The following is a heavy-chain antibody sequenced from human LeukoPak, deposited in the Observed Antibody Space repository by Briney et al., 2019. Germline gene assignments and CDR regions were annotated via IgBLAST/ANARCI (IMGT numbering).Heavy chain of an antibody. D-gene: IGHD3-16*01. Sequence: GGSLRLSCAASGFTISTYSMNWVRQAPGKGLEWVSSISSSSSYIYYADSVKGRFTVSRDSANNSLYLQMNSLRAEDTAVYYCAREKLGGVADPWGQGTLVTVSS. J-gene: IGHJ5*02. CDR1: GFTISTYS. V-gene: IGHV3-21*01. CDR3: AREKLGGVADP. CDR2: ISSSSSYI.